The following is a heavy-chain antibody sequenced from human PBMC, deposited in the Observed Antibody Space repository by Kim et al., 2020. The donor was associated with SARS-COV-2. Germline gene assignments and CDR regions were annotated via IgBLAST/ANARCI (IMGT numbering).Heavy chain of an antibody. CDR3: AKDLGYSYGSRFDH. D-gene: IGHD5-18*01. V-gene: IGHV3-23*01. Sequence: EASVKGRFTISRDNSKNPLYLQMNSLRAEDTAAYYCAKDLGYSYGSRFDHWGQGTLVTVSS. J-gene: IGHJ4*02.